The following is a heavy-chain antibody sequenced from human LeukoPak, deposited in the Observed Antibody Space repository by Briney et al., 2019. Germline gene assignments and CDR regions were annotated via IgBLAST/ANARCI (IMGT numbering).Heavy chain of an antibody. V-gene: IGHV1-69*13. Sequence: SVKVSCKASGGTFSSYAISWMRQAPGQGLEWMGGIIPIFGTANYAQKFQGRVTITADESTSTAYMELSSLRSEDTAVYYCARDYYDSSGYYFISAFDIWGQGTMVTVSS. CDR1: GGTFSSYA. J-gene: IGHJ3*02. CDR2: IIPIFGTA. CDR3: ARDYYDSSGYYFISAFDI. D-gene: IGHD3-22*01.